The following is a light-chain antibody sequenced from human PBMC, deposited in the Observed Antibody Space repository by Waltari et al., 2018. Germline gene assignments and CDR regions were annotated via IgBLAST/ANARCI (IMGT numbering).Light chain of an antibody. J-gene: IGLJ2*01. CDR3: QVWDSSSDHVV. Sequence: SYVLTQPPSVSVAPGKTARITCGGNNIGSKSVHWYQQKPGQAPVLVVYDDSDRPSGITELFSGSNSGNTATLTISRVDAGDEADYYCQVWDSSSDHVVCGGGTKLTVL. V-gene: IGLV3-21*03. CDR2: DDS. CDR1: NIGSKS.